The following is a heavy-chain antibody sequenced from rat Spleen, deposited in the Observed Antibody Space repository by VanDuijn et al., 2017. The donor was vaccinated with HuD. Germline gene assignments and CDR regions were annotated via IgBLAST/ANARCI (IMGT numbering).Heavy chain of an antibody. D-gene: IGHD1-11*01. CDR3: TRGGNYALDA. J-gene: IGHJ4*01. Sequence: EVQLVESGGGLVQPGRSMKLSCAASGFTFSNYDMAWVRQTPTKGLEWVASISPSGGGTYYRDSVKGRFTVSRDIAQNTLYLQMNSLRSEDTATYYCTRGGNYALDAWGQGASVTVSS. CDR1: GFTFSNYD. V-gene: IGHV5-25*01. CDR2: ISPSGGGT.